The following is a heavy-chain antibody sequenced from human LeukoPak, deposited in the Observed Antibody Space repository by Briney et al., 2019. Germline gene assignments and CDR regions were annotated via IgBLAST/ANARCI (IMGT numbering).Heavy chain of an antibody. Sequence: SQTLSLTCALSGDSVSSNNGAWNWIRQSPSRGLEWLGRTYYRSKWYNEYAVSMEGRITINPDTSKNQFSLQLNSVTPEDTAVYYCARDLGNTGWYTFDYWGQGTLVTVSS. CDR3: ARDLGNTGWYTFDY. CDR1: GDSVSSNNGA. V-gene: IGHV6-1*01. D-gene: IGHD6-19*01. CDR2: TYYRSKWYN. J-gene: IGHJ4*02.